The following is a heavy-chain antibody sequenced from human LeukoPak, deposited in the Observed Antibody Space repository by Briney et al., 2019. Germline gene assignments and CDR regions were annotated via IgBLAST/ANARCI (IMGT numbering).Heavy chain of an antibody. Sequence: SETLSLTCTVSGGSISSSSYYWGWIRQPPGKGLEWIGSIYYSGSTYYNPSLKSRVTISVDTSKNQFSLKLSSVTAADTAVYYCATHDEDSGGYYVDYWGQGTLVTVSS. V-gene: IGHV4-39*01. CDR2: IYYSGST. J-gene: IGHJ4*02. CDR1: GGSISSSSYY. D-gene: IGHD3-22*01. CDR3: ATHDEDSGGYYVDY.